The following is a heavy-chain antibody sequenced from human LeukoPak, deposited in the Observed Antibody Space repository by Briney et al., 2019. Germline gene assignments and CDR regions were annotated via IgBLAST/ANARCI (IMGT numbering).Heavy chain of an antibody. Sequence: SESLSLTCTVSGGSISSYYWSWIRQPPGKGLEWVGYIYYSGSTNYNPSLKSRVTISVATSKNQFSLKLSSVTAADTAVYDCARVDYDFWSGPPTNYYVDVWDEGTSLTVSS. CDR2: IYYSGST. D-gene: IGHD3-3*01. V-gene: IGHV4-59*01. J-gene: IGHJ6*03. CDR3: ARVDYDFWSGPPTNYYVDV. CDR1: GGSISSYY.